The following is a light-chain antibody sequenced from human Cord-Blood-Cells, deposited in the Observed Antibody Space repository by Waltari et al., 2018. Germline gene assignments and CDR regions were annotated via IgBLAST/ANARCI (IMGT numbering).Light chain of an antibody. CDR2: QDS. Sequence: SYELTQPPSVSVSPGQTASITCSGDKSGDTYACWYQQKPGQSPVLVIYQDSKRPSGIPERFSGSNSGNTVTLTISGTQAIDEADYYCQAWDSSLVVFGGGTKLTVL. CDR3: QAWDSSLVV. J-gene: IGLJ2*01. V-gene: IGLV3-1*01. CDR1: KSGDTY.